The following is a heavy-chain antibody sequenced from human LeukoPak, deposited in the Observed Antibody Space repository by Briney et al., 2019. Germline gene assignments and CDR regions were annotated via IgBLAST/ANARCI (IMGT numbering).Heavy chain of an antibody. V-gene: IGHV4-4*07. J-gene: IGHJ4*02. CDR3: ARAPAYYDFWSGYYDY. CDR2: IYTSGST. Sequence: TASETLSLTCTVSGGSISSYYWSWIRQPAGKGLEWIGRIYTSGSTNYNPSLKSRVTMSVDTSKNQFSLKLSSVTAADTAVYYCARAPAYYDFWSGYYDYWGQGTLVTVSS. CDR1: GGSISSYY. D-gene: IGHD3-3*01.